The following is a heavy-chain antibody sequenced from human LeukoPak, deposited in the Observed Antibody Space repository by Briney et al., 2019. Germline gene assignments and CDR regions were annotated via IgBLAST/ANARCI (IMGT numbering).Heavy chain of an antibody. CDR2: IIPIFGTA. J-gene: IGHJ4*02. V-gene: IGHV1-69*05. CDR1: GGTFSSYA. CDR3: ARGGGSITGTTGYFDY. D-gene: IGHD1-7*01. Sequence: SVKVSCKASGGTFSSYAISWVRQAPGQGLEWMGGIIPIFGTANYAQKFQGGVTITTDESTSTAYMELSSLRSEDTAVYYCARGGGSITGTTGYFDYWGQGTLVTVSS.